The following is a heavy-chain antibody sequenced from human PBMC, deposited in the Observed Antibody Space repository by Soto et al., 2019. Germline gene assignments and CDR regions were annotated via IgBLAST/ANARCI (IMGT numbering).Heavy chain of an antibody. CDR2: IYSGGST. V-gene: IGHV3-53*01. J-gene: IGHJ3*02. D-gene: IGHD1-20*01. CDR1: GFTVSSNY. CDR3: ARGGYNWNGDAFYI. Sequence: EVQLVESGGGLIQPGGSLRLSCAASGFTVSSNYMSWVRQAQGKGLAWVSVIYSGGSTYYADSVKGRLTISRDNSKNTLYLQKNSLRAEGTAVYYCARGGYNWNGDAFYIWGQGIMVTVSS.